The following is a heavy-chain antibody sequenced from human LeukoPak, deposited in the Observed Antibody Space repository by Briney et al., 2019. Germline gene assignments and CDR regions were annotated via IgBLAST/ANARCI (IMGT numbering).Heavy chain of an antibody. CDR3: AKSNGYGLVDI. V-gene: IGHV3-23*01. CDR2: ITGSGGST. CDR1: GFTFSSYG. J-gene: IGHJ3*02. Sequence: GGSLRLSCAASGFTFSSYGMSWVRQAPGKGLEWVSGITGSGGSTYYVDSVKGRFTISRDNSKNTLYLQMNSLRAEDTAVYYCAKSNGYGLVDIWGQGTMVTVSS. D-gene: IGHD3-10*01.